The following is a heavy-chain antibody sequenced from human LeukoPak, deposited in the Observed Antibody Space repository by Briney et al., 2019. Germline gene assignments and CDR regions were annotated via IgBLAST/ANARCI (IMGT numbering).Heavy chain of an antibody. J-gene: IGHJ4*02. Sequence: ASVKVSCKASGYTFTGYYMHWVRQAPGQGLEWVGWISGYNDNAHYAQKLQGRVTMTRETSTSTVYMELRSLSSDDTAIYYCARDGNDVMDYWGQGTQVTVSS. CDR2: ISGYNDNA. CDR3: ARDGNDVMDY. V-gene: IGHV1-18*04. D-gene: IGHD1-1*01. CDR1: GYTFTGYY.